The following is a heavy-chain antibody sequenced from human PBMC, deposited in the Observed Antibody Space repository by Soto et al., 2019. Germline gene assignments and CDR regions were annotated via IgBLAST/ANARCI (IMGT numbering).Heavy chain of an antibody. CDR2: ISYDGSNK. J-gene: IGHJ3*02. D-gene: IGHD3-22*01. V-gene: IGHV3-30*18. CDR1: GFTFSSYG. Sequence: GGSLRLSCAASGFTFSSYGMHWVRQAPGKGLEWVAVISYDGSNKYYADSVKGRFTISRDNSKNTLYLQMNSLRAEDTAVYYCAKDYYDSSGYYYSGAFDIWGQGTMVTVSS. CDR3: AKDYYDSSGYYYSGAFDI.